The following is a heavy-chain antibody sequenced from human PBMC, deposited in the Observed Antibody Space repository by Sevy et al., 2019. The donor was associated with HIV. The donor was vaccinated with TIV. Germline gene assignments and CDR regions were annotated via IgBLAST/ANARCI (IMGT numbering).Heavy chain of an antibody. D-gene: IGHD3-22*01. V-gene: IGHV1-24*01. J-gene: IGHJ6*02. CDR3: ATEDITMIPYGLDV. Sequence: ASVKVSCKVSGYTLTELSMHWVRQPPGKGLEWMGRFDSEDGETIYSQKFLGRLTMTEDTSTDTAYMDLSSLRSEDTAVYYCATEDITMIPYGLDVWGQGTTVTVSS. CDR1: GYTLTELS. CDR2: FDSEDGET.